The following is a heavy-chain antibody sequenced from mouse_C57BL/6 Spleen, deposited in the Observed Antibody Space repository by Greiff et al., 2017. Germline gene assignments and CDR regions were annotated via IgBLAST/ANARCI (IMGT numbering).Heavy chain of an antibody. CDR3: TTYYGSRVYLDY. Sequence: EVQLQQSGAELVRPGASVKLSCTASGFNIKDYYMHWVKQRPEQGLEWVGRIDPEDGDTEYAPKFPGKATMTADTSSNTAYLQLSSLTSEDTAVYYCTTYYGSRVYLDYWGQGTTLTVSS. CDR2: IDPEDGDT. CDR1: GFNIKDYY. D-gene: IGHD1-1*01. J-gene: IGHJ2*01. V-gene: IGHV14-1*01.